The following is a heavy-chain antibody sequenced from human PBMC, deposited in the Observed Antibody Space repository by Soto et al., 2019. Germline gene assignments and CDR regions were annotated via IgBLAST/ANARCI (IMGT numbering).Heavy chain of an antibody. J-gene: IGHJ6*02. D-gene: IGHD3-10*01. CDR3: TRQVRGVHYGMDV. Sequence: SETLSLTCTVSGGSISFSSYYWGWSRQPPGKGLEWIGNIYYSGSTYYNPSLKSRVTISVDTSKNQFSLKVSSVTAADTAVYYRTRQVRGVHYGMDVWGQGTSVTVSS. CDR1: GGSISFSSYY. V-gene: IGHV4-39*01. CDR2: IYYSGST.